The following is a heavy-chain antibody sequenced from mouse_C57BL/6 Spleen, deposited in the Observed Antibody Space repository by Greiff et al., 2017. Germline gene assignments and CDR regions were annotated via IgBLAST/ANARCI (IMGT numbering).Heavy chain of an antibody. J-gene: IGHJ3*01. CDR2: IYPGSGST. CDR3: ARPITTVEGAWFAY. V-gene: IGHV1-55*01. Sequence: VQLQQPGAELVKPGASVKMSCKASGYTFTSYWIPWVKQRPGQGLEWIGDIYPGSGSTNYNEKFKSKATLTVDTSSSTAYMQLSSLTSEDSAVYYCARPITTVEGAWFAYWGQGTLVTVSA. D-gene: IGHD1-1*01. CDR1: GYTFTSYW.